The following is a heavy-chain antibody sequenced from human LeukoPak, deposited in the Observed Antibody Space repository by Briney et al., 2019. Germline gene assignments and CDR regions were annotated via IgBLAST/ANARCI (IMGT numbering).Heavy chain of an antibody. D-gene: IGHD3-10*01. Sequence: SETLSLTCTVSGGSISSYYWSWIRQPAGKGLEWIGGIYTSGSTNYNPSLKSRVSMSADTSTNNSSLKRSSVPAADTAVYYCARDVAEWVRELEWFDPWGQGTLVTVSS. CDR2: IYTSGST. CDR1: GGSISSYY. V-gene: IGHV4-4*07. CDR3: ARDVAEWVRELEWFDP. J-gene: IGHJ5*02.